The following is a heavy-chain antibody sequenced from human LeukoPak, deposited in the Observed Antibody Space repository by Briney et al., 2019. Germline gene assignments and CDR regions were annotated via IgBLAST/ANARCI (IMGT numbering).Heavy chain of an antibody. D-gene: IGHD6-19*01. CDR3: AKNGRSRAVAGTFDY. CDR1: GFTFSSYA. CDR2: ISGSGDST. J-gene: IGHJ4*02. V-gene: IGHV3-23*01. Sequence: PGGSLRLSXAASGFTFSSYAMSWVRQAPGKGLEWVSAISGSGDSTYYADSVKGRFTISRDNSKNTLYLQMNSLRAEDTAVYYCAKNGRSRAVAGTFDYWGQGTLVTVSS.